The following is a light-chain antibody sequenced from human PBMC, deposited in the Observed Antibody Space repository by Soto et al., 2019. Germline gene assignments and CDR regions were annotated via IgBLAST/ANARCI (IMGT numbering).Light chain of an antibody. J-gene: IGKJ5*01. V-gene: IGKV3-20*01. Sequence: DIVMTQAPDSLAVSLGERATLNCKSSQSINRDLAWYVQKPGQAPRLLIYGASSRATGIPDRFSGSGSGTDFTLTISRLEPEDFAVYYCQQYGSSPITFGQGTRLEI. CDR3: QQYGSSPIT. CDR1: QSINRD. CDR2: GAS.